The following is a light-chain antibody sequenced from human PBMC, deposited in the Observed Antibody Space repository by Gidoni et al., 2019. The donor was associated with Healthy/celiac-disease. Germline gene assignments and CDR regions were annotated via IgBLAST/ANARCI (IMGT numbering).Light chain of an antibody. CDR2: WES. V-gene: IGKV4-1*01. J-gene: IGKJ2*01. CDR1: QSVLYSSNNKNY. Sequence: DIVMTQSPDSLAVSLGARATINCKSSQSVLYSSNNKNYLAWYQQKPGQPPKLLIYWESTRESGVPDRFSGSGSGTDLTLTISSLQAEDVAVYYCQQYDSTPPGTFGQGTKLEIK. CDR3: QQYDSTPPGT.